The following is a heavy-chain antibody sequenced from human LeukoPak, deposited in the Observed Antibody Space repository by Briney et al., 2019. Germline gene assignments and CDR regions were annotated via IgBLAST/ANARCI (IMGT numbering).Heavy chain of an antibody. CDR1: GGSISSYY. J-gene: IGHJ4*02. CDR2: IYYSGST. V-gene: IGHV4-59*01. CDR3: ARHRGGERWPQGHFDY. Sequence: SETLSLTCAVSGGSISSYYWSWIPQPPGKGLEWIGYIYYSGSTNHNPSLKSRVTIPVHTSRNKFSLKLSSVTAADTAVYYCARHRGGERWPQGHFDYWGQGTLVTVPS. D-gene: IGHD5-24*01.